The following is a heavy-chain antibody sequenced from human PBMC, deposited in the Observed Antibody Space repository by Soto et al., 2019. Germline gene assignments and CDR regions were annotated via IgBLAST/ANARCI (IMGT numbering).Heavy chain of an antibody. CDR2: ISGSGGST. CDR3: AITSRDYYDSSGYP. J-gene: IGHJ5*02. V-gene: IGHV3-23*01. Sequence: GSLRLSCAASGFIFSNYAMSWVRQAPGKGLEWVSAISGSGGSTYYADSVKGRFTISRDNSKNTLFLQMNSLRAEDTAVYYCAITSRDYYDSSGYPWGQGTQVTVSS. CDR1: GFIFSNYA. D-gene: IGHD3-22*01.